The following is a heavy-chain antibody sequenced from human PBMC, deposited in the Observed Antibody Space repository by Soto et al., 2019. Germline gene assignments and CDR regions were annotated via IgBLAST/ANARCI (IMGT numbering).Heavy chain of an antibody. CDR3: GRGSTPYDSSGYMASYI. CDR1: GGSISSYY. J-gene: IGHJ3*02. CDR2: IYYSGST. V-gene: IGHV4-59*01. D-gene: IGHD3-22*01. Sequence: PAETLSLTCAVSGGSISSYYWSWIRQPPGKGLEWIGYIYYSGSTNSNPSVKSRVTMSVDTSKNQFSLKLGSVTAADGAGYYCGRGSTPYDSSGYMASYIWGQGTIGTGS.